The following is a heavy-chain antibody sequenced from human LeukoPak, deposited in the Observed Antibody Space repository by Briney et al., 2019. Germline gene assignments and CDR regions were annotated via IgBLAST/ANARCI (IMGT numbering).Heavy chain of an antibody. Sequence: GGSLRLSCAASGFTFSNYAMTWVRQPPGKGLECVSSITGSGSRTYYADSVKGRFTISRDSSKNTLFLQMNSLRADDRAVYYCAARPVADNPAPFDYWGQGTLVTVSS. V-gene: IGHV3-23*01. CDR2: ITGSGSRT. CDR3: AARPVADNPAPFDY. CDR1: GFTFSNYA. D-gene: IGHD6-19*01. J-gene: IGHJ4*02.